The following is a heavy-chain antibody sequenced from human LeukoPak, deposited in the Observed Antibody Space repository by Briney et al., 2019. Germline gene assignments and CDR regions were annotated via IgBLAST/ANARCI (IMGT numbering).Heavy chain of an antibody. Sequence: SDPLSLTCTVSGGSHSSHHWSWLRQPPGKALEGIGYIYCSGSTNYNPSLKSRVTISVDTSKNPFSLKLTSVTAAGAAVYYCARKLSSGWYYFDYWGQGTLVTVSS. CDR2: IYCSGST. CDR1: GGSHSSHH. V-gene: IGHV4-59*08. CDR3: ARKLSSGWYYFDY. D-gene: IGHD6-19*01. J-gene: IGHJ4*01.